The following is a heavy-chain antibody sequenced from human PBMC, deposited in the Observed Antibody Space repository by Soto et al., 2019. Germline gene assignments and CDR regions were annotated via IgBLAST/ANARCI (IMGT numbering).Heavy chain of an antibody. CDR2: LSRGDER. D-gene: IGHD3-16*01. V-gene: IGHV4-4*02. J-gene: IGHJ6*02. CDR1: GAPITTTKW. Sequence: QVQLQESGPGLVKPSETLSLTCTVSGAPITTTKWWAWVRLPPGKGLEWIGELSRGDERSSNPSLEGRFTISRDKSNNHFSLKLTSVTGADTAIYYCATQTISYTWGVWGRGTSVTVSS. CDR3: ATQTISYTWGV.